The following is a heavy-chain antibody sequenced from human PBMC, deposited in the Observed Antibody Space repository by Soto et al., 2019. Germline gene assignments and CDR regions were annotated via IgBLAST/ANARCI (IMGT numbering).Heavy chain of an antibody. J-gene: IGHJ4*02. CDR1: GFTFSGYA. V-gene: IGHV3-23*01. D-gene: IGHD3-16*01. Sequence: EVQLLESGGGLIQRGGSLRLSCSPSGFTFSGYAMSWVRQAPGKGLEWVSAISGSGGSTYYADSVKGRFTISRDNSRNTLYLQMTSLRAEDTAVYYCAKDHWGSYSGQGTLVTVSS. CDR3: AKDHWGSY. CDR2: ISGSGGST.